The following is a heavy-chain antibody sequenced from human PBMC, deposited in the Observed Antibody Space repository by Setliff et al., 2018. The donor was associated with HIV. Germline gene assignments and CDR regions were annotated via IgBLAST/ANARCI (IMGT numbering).Heavy chain of an antibody. CDR3: ARGKDPRFGSGSWAFDM. V-gene: IGHV4-34*01. CDR2: INHSGST. CDR1: GFTFSSYS. Sequence: GSLRLSCAASGFTFSSYSMNWVRQAPGKGLEWIGEINHSGSTNYNPSLKSRVTISVDTSKNQFSLKLSSVTAADTAVYYCARGKDPRFGSGSWAFDMWGQGTQVTVSS. D-gene: IGHD3-10*01. J-gene: IGHJ3*02.